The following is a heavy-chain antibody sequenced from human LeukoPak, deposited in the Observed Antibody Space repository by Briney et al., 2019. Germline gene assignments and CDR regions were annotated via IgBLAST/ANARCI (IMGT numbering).Heavy chain of an antibody. CDR2: ISWNSGSI. CDR1: GFTFDDYA. CDR3: AKDSAYCGGDCYSDYYGMDV. Sequence: GRSLRLSCAASGFTFDDYAMHWVRQAPGKGLEWVSGISWNSGSIGYADSVKGRFTISRDNAKNSLYLQMNSLRAEDTALYYCAKDSAYCGGDCYSDYYGMDVWGQGTTVTVSS. V-gene: IGHV3-9*01. D-gene: IGHD2-21*02. J-gene: IGHJ6*02.